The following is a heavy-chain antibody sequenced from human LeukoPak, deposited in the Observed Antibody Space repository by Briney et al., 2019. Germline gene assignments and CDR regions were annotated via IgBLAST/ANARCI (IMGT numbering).Heavy chain of an antibody. Sequence: ASVKVSCKASGGTLSSYAISWVRQAPGQGLEWMGGIIPIFGTANYAQKFQGRVTITTDESTSTAYMELSSLRSEDTAVYYCARDLDSSGFSFYFDYWGQGTLVTVSS. D-gene: IGHD6-19*01. CDR3: ARDLDSSGFSFYFDY. CDR2: IIPIFGTA. J-gene: IGHJ4*02. CDR1: GGTLSSYA. V-gene: IGHV1-69*05.